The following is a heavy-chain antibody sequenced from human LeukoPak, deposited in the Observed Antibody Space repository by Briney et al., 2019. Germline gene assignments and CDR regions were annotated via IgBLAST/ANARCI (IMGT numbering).Heavy chain of an antibody. J-gene: IGHJ6*02. CDR1: GGSISSYY. Sequence: SETLSLTCTVSGGSISSYYWSWIRQPPGKGLEWIGYIYYSGSTNYNPSLKSRVTTSVDTSKNQFSLKLSSVTAADTAVYYCARTPGYCTNGVCYNYGMDVWGQGTTVTASS. CDR2: IYYSGST. CDR3: ARTPGYCTNGVCYNYGMDV. D-gene: IGHD2-8*01. V-gene: IGHV4-59*01.